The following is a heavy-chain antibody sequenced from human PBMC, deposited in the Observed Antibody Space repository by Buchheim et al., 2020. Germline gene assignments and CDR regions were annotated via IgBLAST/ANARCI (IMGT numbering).Heavy chain of an antibody. CDR3: VRDWYGMDV. CDR1: GFTFSNFW. Sequence: QLVESGGGLVQPGGSLRLSCAASGFTFSNFWMHWVRQAPGKGLVWVSRTDRDGSSTDYADSVKGRFTISRDNAKNTLYLQMNSLRPEDTAVYFCVRDWYGMDVWGRGTT. CDR2: TDRDGSST. J-gene: IGHJ6*02. V-gene: IGHV3-74*01.